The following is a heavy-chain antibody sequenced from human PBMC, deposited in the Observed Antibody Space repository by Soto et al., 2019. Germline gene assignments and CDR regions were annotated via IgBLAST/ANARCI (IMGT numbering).Heavy chain of an antibody. Sequence: QVQLVQSGAEVKKPGSSVKVSCKASGGTFSRYSITWVRQAPGHGLEWIGRIIPIFGIASYAQKFQGRVTIAAYESTSXAXMXXSSLRSDDTAVYYCAREDRDRETGLVPAAIDGMDVWGQGTTVTVSS. CDR3: AREDRDRETGLVPAAIDGMDV. D-gene: IGHD2-2*01. CDR1: GGTFSRYS. J-gene: IGHJ6*02. CDR2: IIPIFGIA. V-gene: IGHV1-69*08.